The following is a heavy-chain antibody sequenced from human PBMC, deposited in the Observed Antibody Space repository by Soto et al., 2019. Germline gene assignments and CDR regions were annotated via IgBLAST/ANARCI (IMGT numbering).Heavy chain of an antibody. D-gene: IGHD6-13*01. CDR3: ARYRREAVAGYTLDN. Sequence: SETLFLTCTVSGGSISSYYWSWIRQPAGKGLEWIGYVYNSGSTNYNPSLKSRVTISEDTSKSQFSLKVNSMTAADTAVYYCARYRREAVAGYTLDNWGQGILVTVSS. V-gene: IGHV4-4*07. CDR2: VYNSGST. CDR1: GGSISSYY. J-gene: IGHJ4*02.